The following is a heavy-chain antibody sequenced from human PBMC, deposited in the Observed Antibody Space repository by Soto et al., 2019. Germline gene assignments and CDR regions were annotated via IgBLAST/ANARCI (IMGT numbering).Heavy chain of an antibody. J-gene: IGHJ4*02. CDR1: GFTFSSYA. V-gene: IGHV3-30-3*01. Sequence: QVQLVESGGGVVQPGRSLRLSCAASGFTFSSYAMHWVRQAPGKGLEWVAVISYDGSNKYYADSVKGRFTISRDNSKNTLYLKMNSLRAEDTAGDECARHMITFGGVMGGYFDFWGQGTLVTVAS. D-gene: IGHD3-16*01. CDR3: ARHMITFGGVMGGYFDF. CDR2: ISYDGSNK.